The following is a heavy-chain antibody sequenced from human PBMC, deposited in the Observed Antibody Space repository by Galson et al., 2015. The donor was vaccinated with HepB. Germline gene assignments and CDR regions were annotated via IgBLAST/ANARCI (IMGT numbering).Heavy chain of an antibody. D-gene: IGHD2-8*01. Sequence: SLRLSCAASGFSLSNYGMHWVRQAPGKGLEWVAVISHHGSFISYADSVKGRFTISRDISVNTLYLQMNSLRPEDTGVYYCAKEDYNNGLCFSDYWGQGTQVTVS. CDR3: AKEDYNNGLCFSDY. J-gene: IGHJ4*02. CDR2: ISHHGSFI. CDR1: GFSLSNYG. V-gene: IGHV3-30*18.